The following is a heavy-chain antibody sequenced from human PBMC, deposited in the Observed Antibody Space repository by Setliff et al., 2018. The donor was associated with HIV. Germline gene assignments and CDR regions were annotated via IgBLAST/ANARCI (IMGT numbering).Heavy chain of an antibody. CDR2: ISAYNGNT. V-gene: IGHV1-18*01. D-gene: IGHD3-3*01. J-gene: IGHJ4*02. Sequence: ASVKVSCKASGYTFTSYGISWVRQAPGQGLEWMGWISAYNGNTNYAQKLQGRVTMTTDTSSSTAYLDLRSLRSDDTAVYYRARDSDNLWSGYYAAFDYWGQGTLVTVSS. CDR3: ARDSDNLWSGYYAAFDY. CDR1: GYTFTSYG.